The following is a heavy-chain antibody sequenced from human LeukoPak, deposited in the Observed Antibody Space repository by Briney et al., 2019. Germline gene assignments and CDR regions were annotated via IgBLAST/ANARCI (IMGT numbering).Heavy chain of an antibody. V-gene: IGHV3-23*01. CDR1: GFTFSSYG. CDR3: VRESFYYFNY. CDR2: ISGSGGDT. J-gene: IGHJ4*02. Sequence: GGSLRLSCAASGFTFSSYGMAWVRQAPGKGLEWVSSISGSGGDTYYADSVKGHFTISRDNSKNTLFLQMNSLRAEDTALYYCVRESFYYFNYWGQGTLVTVSS.